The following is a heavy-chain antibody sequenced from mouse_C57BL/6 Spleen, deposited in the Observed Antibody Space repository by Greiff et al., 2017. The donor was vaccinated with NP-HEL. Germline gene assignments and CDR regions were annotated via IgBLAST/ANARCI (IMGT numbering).Heavy chain of an antibody. D-gene: IGHD3-2*02. CDR3: ARWTGYVVFAY. CDR1: GYTFTDYY. Sequence: EVQLQQSGPELVKPGASVKISCKASGYTFTDYYMNWVKQSHGKSLEWIGDINPNTGGTSYNQKFKGKATLTVDKSSSTAYMELRSLTSEDSAVYYCARWTGYVVFAYWGQGTLVTVSA. CDR2: INPNTGGT. J-gene: IGHJ3*01. V-gene: IGHV1-26*01.